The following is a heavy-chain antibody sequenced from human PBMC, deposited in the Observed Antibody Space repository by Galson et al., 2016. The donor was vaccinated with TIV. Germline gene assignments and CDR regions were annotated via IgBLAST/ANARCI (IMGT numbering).Heavy chain of an antibody. CDR3: ARSRGYSYGYVDP. V-gene: IGHV1-69*13. CDR2: IIPVFRTA. J-gene: IGHJ5*02. CDR1: GGSFLSYH. D-gene: IGHD5-18*01. Sequence: SVKVSCKASGGSFLSYHISWVRQAPGQGLEWVGGIIPVFRTANYAQKFQGRVTITADESTSTAYMEMSSLLSEDTAVYFCARSRGYSYGYVDPWGQGTLVTVSA.